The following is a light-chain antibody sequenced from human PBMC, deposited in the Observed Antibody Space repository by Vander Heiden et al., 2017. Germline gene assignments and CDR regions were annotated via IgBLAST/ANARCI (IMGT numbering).Light chain of an antibody. J-gene: IGLJ1*01. CDR1: SSAVGSYNF. CDR2: DVS. CDR3: SSYTSSSTPYV. V-gene: IGLV2-14*01. Sequence: QSALTKPAPVSGSPGKSITTSFTGTSSAVGSYNFVSWYQQQPGKAPKLMFYDVSNRPSGVSNRFSGSKSGNTASLTISGLQAEDEADYYCSSYTSSSTPYVFGTGTKVTVL.